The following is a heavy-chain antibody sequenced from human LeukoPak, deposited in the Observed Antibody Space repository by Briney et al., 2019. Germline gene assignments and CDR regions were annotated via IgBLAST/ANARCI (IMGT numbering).Heavy chain of an antibody. D-gene: IGHD3-16*02. J-gene: IGHJ4*02. V-gene: IGHV4-30-4*08. CDR3: ARGFYDYVWGSYPEPWDY. CDR1: GGSISSGDYY. Sequence: SQTLSLTCTVSGGSISSGDYYWSWIRQPPGKGLEWIGEINHSGSTNYNPSLKSRVTILVDTSKTQFSLKLSSVTAADTALYYCARGFYDYVWGSYPEPWDYWGQGTLVTVSS. CDR2: INHSGST.